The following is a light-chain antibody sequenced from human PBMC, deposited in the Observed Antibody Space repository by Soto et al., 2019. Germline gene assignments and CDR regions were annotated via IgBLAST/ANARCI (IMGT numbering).Light chain of an antibody. CDR1: SSDVGGYNY. Sequence: QSALTQPASVSGSPGQSITISCTGTSSDVGGYNYVSWYQQHPGKAPKLMIYEVSKRPSGVPDRFSGSKSGNTASLTVSGLQAEDEADYFCSSHGGGNNWGVFGGGTKLTVL. CDR3: SSHGGGNNWGV. V-gene: IGLV2-8*01. J-gene: IGLJ3*02. CDR2: EVS.